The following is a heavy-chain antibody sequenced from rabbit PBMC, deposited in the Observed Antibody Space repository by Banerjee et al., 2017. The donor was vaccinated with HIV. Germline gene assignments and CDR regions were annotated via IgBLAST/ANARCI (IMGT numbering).Heavy chain of an antibody. V-gene: IGHV1S45*01. D-gene: IGHD7-1*01. CDR3: ARGGDTAGDGLHL. Sequence: QERLEESGGDLVKPEGSLTLTCTASGFSFSNSYYICWVRQAPGKGLEWIACIYTGDGNTYYASWAKGRFTISKTSSTVDLKMTSLTAADTATYFCARGGDTAGDGLHLWGQGTLVTVS. J-gene: IGHJ6*01. CDR2: IYTGDGNT. CDR1: GFSFSNSYY.